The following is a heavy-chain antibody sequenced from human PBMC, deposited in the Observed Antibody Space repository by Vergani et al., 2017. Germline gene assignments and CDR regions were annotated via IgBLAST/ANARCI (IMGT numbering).Heavy chain of an antibody. D-gene: IGHD3-22*01. J-gene: IGHJ4*02. CDR1: GFTFSSYA. CDR3: AKYVIDSSGYYYDY. Sequence: EVQLLESGGGLVQPGGSLRLSCAASGFTFSSYAMSWVRQAPGKGLEWVSAISGSGGSTYYADSVKGRFTLSRDNSKNTLYLQMNSLRAEDTAVYYCAKYVIDSSGYYYDYWGQGTLVTVSS. V-gene: IGHV3-23*01. CDR2: ISGSGGST.